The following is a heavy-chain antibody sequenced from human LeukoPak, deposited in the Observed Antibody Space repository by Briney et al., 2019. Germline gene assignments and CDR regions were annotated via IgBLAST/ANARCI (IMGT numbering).Heavy chain of an antibody. CDR3: ARDLLPDIVVVPEYNWFDP. CDR2: INPNSGGT. D-gene: IGHD2-2*01. J-gene: IGHJ5*02. CDR1: GYTFIGYY. V-gene: IGHV1-2*06. Sequence: GASVKVSCKASGYTFIGYYMHWVRQAPGQGLEWMGRINPNSGGTNYAQEFQGRVTMTRDTSISTAYMELSRLRSDDTAVYYCARDLLPDIVVVPEYNWFDPWGQGTLVTVSS.